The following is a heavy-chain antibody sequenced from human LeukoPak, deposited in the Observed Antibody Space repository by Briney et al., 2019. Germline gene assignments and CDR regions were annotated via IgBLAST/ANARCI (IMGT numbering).Heavy chain of an antibody. CDR3: ASGGTSSGWSYPFDY. D-gene: IGHD6-19*01. Sequence: SETLSLTCTVSGGSISSYYWSWLRQPAGKGLEWIGRIYTSGSTHYNPSLKSRVTMSVDTSKNQFSLKLSSVTAADTAVYYCASGGTSSGWSYPFDYWGQGTLVTVSS. CDR2: IYTSGST. J-gene: IGHJ4*02. CDR1: GGSISSYY. V-gene: IGHV4-4*07.